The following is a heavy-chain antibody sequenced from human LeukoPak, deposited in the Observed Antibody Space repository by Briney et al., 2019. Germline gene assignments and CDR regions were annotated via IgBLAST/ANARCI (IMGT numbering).Heavy chain of an antibody. D-gene: IGHD2-2*02. CDR2: IYYSGST. Sequence: SETLPLTCTVSGGSISSSSYYWGWIRQPPGKGLEWIGSIYYSGSTYYNPSLKSRVTISVDTSKNQFSLKLSSVTAADTAGYYCARDSCSTSCYTGIDPWGQGTLVTVSS. CDR3: ARDSCSTSCYTGIDP. J-gene: IGHJ5*02. CDR1: GGSISSSSYY. V-gene: IGHV4-39*07.